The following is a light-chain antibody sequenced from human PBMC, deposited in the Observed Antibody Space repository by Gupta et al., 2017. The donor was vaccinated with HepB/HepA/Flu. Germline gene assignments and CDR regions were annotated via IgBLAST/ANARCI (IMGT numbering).Light chain of an antibody. CDR3: QSYDSSLSGVI. Sequence: QSVLTQPHSVSGAPGQRVTIPCTGSSSNIGADYDVNWYQHLPGTAPKRLIYGNNKRPSGVPDRFSGSKSGTSASLAITGLQAEDEADYHCQSYDSSLSGVIFGGGTKLTVL. J-gene: IGLJ2*01. CDR1: SSNIGADYD. CDR2: GNN. V-gene: IGLV1-40*01.